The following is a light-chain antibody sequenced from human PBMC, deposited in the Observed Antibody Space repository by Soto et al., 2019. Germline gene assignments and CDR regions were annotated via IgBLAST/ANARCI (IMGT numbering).Light chain of an antibody. CDR2: KAS. V-gene: IGKV1-5*03. CDR3: QQYNSYSET. Sequence: EIQMTQSPSTLSASVGGRVTITCRASQSISSWLAWYQQKPGKAPKLLIYKASSLESGVPSRFSGSGSGTEFTLTISSLQPDDFATYYCQQYNSYSETFGQGTKVDIK. CDR1: QSISSW. J-gene: IGKJ1*01.